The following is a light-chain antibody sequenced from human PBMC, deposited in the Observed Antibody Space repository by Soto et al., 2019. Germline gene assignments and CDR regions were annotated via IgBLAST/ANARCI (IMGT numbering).Light chain of an antibody. V-gene: IGKV1-27*01. CDR2: AAS. CDR1: QGISNN. CDR3: QKYNSDPRT. J-gene: IGKJ1*01. Sequence: DIQMTQSPSSLSASVGDRVTITCRASQGISNNLAWYQQKPGKAPKLLIYAASTLQSGVPSRFSGSGSGTEFTTPISSLQPEDVATYYCQKYNSDPRTFGQGTKVEIK.